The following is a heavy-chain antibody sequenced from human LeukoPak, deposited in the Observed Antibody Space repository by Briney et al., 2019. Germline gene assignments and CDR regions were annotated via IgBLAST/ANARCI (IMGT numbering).Heavy chain of an antibody. CDR3: AKGDNYGSGGYYNN. CDR1: GFTFDDYA. V-gene: IGHV3-9*03. CDR2: ISWNSGSI. D-gene: IGHD3-10*01. J-gene: IGHJ4*02. Sequence: PGRSLRLSCAASGFTFDDYAMHWVRQAPGKGLEWVSGISWNSGSIGYADSVKGRFTISRDNAKNSLYLQMNSLRAEDMALYYCAKGDNYGSGGYYNNWGQGILVTVSS.